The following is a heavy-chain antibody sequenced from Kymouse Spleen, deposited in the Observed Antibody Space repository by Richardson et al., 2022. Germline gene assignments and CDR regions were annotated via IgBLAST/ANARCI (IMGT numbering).Heavy chain of an antibody. CDR1: GFTFSSYS. D-gene: IGHD5-12*01. CDR3: AREGSGYDWGYYYYGMDV. CDR2: ISSSSSYI. J-gene: IGHJ6*02. V-gene: IGHV3-21*03. Sequence: EVQLVESGGGLVKPGGSLRLSCAASGFTFSSYSMNWVRQAPGKGLEWVSSISSSSSYIYYADSVKGRFTISRDNAKNSLYLQMNSLRAEDTAVYYCAREGSGYDWGYYYYGMDVWGQGTTVTVSS.